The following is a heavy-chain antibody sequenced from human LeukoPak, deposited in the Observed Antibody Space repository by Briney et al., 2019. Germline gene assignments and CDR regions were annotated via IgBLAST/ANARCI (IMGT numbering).Heavy chain of an antibody. CDR2: ISSSSSYI. V-gene: IGHV3-21*01. D-gene: IGHD6-19*01. CDR3: ARDPTGYSSGWYSGREVNWFDP. CDR1: GFTFSSYS. J-gene: IGHJ5*02. Sequence: PGVSLRLSCAASGFTFSSYSKNWVRQAPGKGLEWVSSISSSSSYIYYADSVKGRFTISRDNAKNSLYLQMNSLRAEDTAVYYCARDPTGYSSGWYSGREVNWFDPWGQGTLVTVSS.